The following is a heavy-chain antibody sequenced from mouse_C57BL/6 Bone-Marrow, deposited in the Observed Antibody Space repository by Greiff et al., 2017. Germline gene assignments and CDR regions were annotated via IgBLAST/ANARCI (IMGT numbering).Heavy chain of an antibody. Sequence: VQLQQSGAELVRPGASVKLSCTASGFNIKDDYMHWVKQRPEQGLEWIGWIDPENGDTEYASKFQGKATITADTSSNTAYLQLSSLTSEDTAVYYCTDYYYRSSQGYYFDYWGQGTTLTVSS. CDR3: TDYYYRSSQGYYFDY. CDR2: IDPENGDT. CDR1: GFNIKDDY. J-gene: IGHJ2*01. V-gene: IGHV14-4*01. D-gene: IGHD1-1*01.